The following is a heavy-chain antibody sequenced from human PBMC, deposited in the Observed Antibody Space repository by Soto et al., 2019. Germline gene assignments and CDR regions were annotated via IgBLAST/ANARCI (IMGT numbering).Heavy chain of an antibody. Sequence: QLQQWGAGLLKPSETLSLTCAVYNGSFSKYSWNWIRQSPGKGLEWIGEINQSGATNYNPSLKSRVTISVDTSKNQFSLKLKALTAADTAVYYCARGYYYASGSSFPYWGQGTLVTVSS. CDR2: INQSGAT. V-gene: IGHV4-34*01. CDR3: ARGYYYASGSSFPY. CDR1: NGSFSKYS. J-gene: IGHJ4*02. D-gene: IGHD3-10*01.